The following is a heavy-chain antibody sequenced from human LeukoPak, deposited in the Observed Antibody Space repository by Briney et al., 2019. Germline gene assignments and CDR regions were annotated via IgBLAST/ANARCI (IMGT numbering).Heavy chain of an antibody. D-gene: IGHD5-24*01. CDR2: IYHSGST. CDR3: ARGLQRMGYYYYYYMDV. J-gene: IGHJ6*03. CDR1: GGSISSGGYY. Sequence: SETLSLTCTVSGGSISSGGYYWSWIRQPPGKGLEWIGYIYHSGSTYYNPSLKSRVTISVDRSKNQFSLKLSSVTAADTAVYYCARGLQRMGYYYYYYMDVWGKGTTVTVSS. V-gene: IGHV4-30-2*01.